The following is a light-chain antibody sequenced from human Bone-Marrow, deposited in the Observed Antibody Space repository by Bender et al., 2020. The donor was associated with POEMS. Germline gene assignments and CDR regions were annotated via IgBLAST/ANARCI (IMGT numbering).Light chain of an antibody. CDR2: DVS. CDR1: SGDIGDSYY. Sequence: QSALTQPASLSGSPGQSITISCTGTSGDIGDSYYVSWYQQHPGKAPKLLMYDVSSRPTGVSNRFSGSKSGNTASLTISGTQSMDEADYYCQAWDSSTVVFGGGTKLTVL. CDR3: QAWDSSTVV. V-gene: IGLV2-14*01. J-gene: IGLJ2*01.